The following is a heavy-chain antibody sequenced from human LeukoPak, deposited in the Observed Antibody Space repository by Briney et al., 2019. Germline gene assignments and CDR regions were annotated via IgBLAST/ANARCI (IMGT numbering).Heavy chain of an antibody. CDR2: INAGNGNT. Sequence: ASVKVSCKASGYTFTSYAMHWVRQAPGQRLEWMGWINAGNGNTKYSQEFQGRVTITRDTSASTAYMELSSLRSEDMAVYYCARTYDILTGYYMTASYWGQGTLVTVSS. V-gene: IGHV1-3*03. J-gene: IGHJ4*02. CDR1: GYTFTSYA. CDR3: ARTYDILTGYYMTASY. D-gene: IGHD3-9*01.